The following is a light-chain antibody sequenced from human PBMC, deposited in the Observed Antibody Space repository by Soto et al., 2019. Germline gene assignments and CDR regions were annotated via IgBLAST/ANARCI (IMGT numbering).Light chain of an antibody. J-gene: IGLJ2*01. CDR3: SSYAGSNNVV. Sequence: QSALTQPPSASGSPGQSVNISCTGTSSDVGGYKYVSWYQQHPGKAPKLMIYEVSKRPSGVPDRFSGSKSGNRASLTVSGLQAEDEADYYCSSYAGSNNVVFGGGTKLTVL. CDR2: EVS. V-gene: IGLV2-8*01. CDR1: SSDVGGYKY.